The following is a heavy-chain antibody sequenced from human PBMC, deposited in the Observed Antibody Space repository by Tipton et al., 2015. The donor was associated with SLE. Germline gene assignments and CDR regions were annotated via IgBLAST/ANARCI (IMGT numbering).Heavy chain of an antibody. Sequence: TLSLTCTVSGGSISTGAYYWGWIRQPPGEGMEWIGSMHHGGGTFCSPSLKSRVTISLDTSMNQFSLKLSSVTAADTAVYYCARDARYSSRRDFDSWGQGTLFTVSS. V-gene: IGHV4-39*07. CDR3: ARDARYSSRRDFDS. D-gene: IGHD6-13*01. J-gene: IGHJ4*02. CDR2: MHHGGGT. CDR1: GGSISTGAYY.